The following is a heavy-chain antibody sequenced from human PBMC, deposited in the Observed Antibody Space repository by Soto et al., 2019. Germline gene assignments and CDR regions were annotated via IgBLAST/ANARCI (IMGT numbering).Heavy chain of an antibody. Sequence: LLTRSDACRVGDGVVISGRRISNRVRQSPGKGLEWIGYSYHSGSSYYNPSLQSRVTISVDRSKAQFYLTLTSVTAADTAVYFCARARYYDWCFDLWGLGTPVTVSS. CDR1: DGVVISGRRI. CDR2: SYHSGSS. CDR3: ARARYYDWCFDL. J-gene: IGHJ4*02. D-gene: IGHD3-9*01. V-gene: IGHV4-30-2*06.